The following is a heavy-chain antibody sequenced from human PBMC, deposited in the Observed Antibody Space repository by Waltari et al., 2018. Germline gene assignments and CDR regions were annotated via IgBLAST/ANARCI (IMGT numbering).Heavy chain of an antibody. D-gene: IGHD4-4*01. CDR2: ISSSGFII. CDR3: ARGQYSPYGNQHYYGFDV. V-gene: IGHV3-11*01. Sequence: QVQLVESGGGLVKPGGSLRLSCAASGFSLRDYYLTGIRQAPGKGMEWVSSISSSGFIIYSADSLKGRFNVSRDNAKNSLFLHMHSLRGDDTAIYYCARGQYSPYGNQHYYGFDVWGQGTTVAVS. CDR1: GFSLRDYY. J-gene: IGHJ6*02.